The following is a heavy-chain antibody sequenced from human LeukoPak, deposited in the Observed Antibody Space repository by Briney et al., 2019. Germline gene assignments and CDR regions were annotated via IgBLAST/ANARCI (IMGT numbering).Heavy chain of an antibody. D-gene: IGHD5/OR15-5a*01. V-gene: IGHV4-39*01. J-gene: IGHJ4*02. CDR2: IYYSGST. CDR1: GGSISSYY. CDR3: ARQTLRRNFDY. Sequence: PSETLSLTCTVSGGSISSYYWDWIRQPPGKGLEWIGSIYYSGSTYYNPSLKSRVTISVDTSKNQFSLKLSSVTAADTAVYYCARQTLRRNFDYWGQGALVTVSS.